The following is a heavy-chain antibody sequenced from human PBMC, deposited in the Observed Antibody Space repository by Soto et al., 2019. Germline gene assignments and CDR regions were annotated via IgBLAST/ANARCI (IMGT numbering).Heavy chain of an antibody. J-gene: IGHJ5*02. CDR3: ARDQNNNWFDP. CDR2: IYYSGST. V-gene: IGHV4-31*03. CDR1: GGSISSGGYY. Sequence: SETLSLTCTVSGGSISSGGYYWSWIRQHPGKGLEWIGYIYYSGSTYYNPSLKSRVTISVDTSKNQFSLKLSSVTAADTAVYYCARDQNNNWFDPWGQGTLVTVSS.